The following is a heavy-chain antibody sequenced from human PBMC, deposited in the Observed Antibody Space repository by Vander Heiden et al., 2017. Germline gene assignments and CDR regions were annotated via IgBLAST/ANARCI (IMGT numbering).Heavy chain of an antibody. J-gene: IGHJ3*02. D-gene: IGHD2-2*01. Sequence: EVQLLESGGGLVQHGGSLRLSCAVHGFTFSNYAMIGVRQAPGKGLEWVSAISGSAVDTYYADSVKGRFTISRDNSKDTLYVQMNSLRAEDTAVYYCVKERSLRFCSSASCNDAFDIWGQGTMVTVSS. CDR3: VKERSLRFCSSASCNDAFDI. V-gene: IGHV3-23*01. CDR2: ISGSAVDT. CDR1: GFTFSNYA.